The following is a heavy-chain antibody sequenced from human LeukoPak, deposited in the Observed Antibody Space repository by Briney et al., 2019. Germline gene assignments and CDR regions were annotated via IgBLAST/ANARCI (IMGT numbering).Heavy chain of an antibody. CDR3: ASRGSNDVFDF. V-gene: IGHV4-59*08. CDR2: IFSSGRT. Sequence: SETLSLTCTVSRGSINEYYWSWIRQSPGKGLEWIGYIFSSGRTNYNPSLKSRVTISVDASKNQFSLNLSSVTAADTAVYYCASRGSNDVFDFWGQGTMVTVSS. J-gene: IGHJ3*01. D-gene: IGHD3-16*01. CDR1: RGSINEYY.